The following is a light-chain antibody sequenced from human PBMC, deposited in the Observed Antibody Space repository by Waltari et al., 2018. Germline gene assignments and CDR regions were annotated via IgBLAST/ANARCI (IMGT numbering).Light chain of an antibody. CDR1: QSSLDIAKIKKH. CDR3: QQYYESPLT. CDR2: WAS. J-gene: IGKJ1*01. V-gene: IGKV4-1*01. Sequence: NGMTQFPGPPLAAPGERSHIIRRASQSSLDIAKIKKHLAWYQQKPGQPLKLLIYWASTREAGVPDRFSGGGSGTEFTLTISSVQAEDAAVYYCQQYYESPLTFGQGTKVEIE.